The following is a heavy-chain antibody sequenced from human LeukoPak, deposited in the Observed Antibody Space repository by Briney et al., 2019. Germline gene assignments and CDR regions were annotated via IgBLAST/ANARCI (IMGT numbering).Heavy chain of an antibody. J-gene: IGHJ4*02. Sequence: GGSLRLSCAAFGFTFSNYWMHWVRQVPGKGLVWVSRINVDGSVKSYADSVKGRFTISRDNAKNTVSLQMNSLRAEDTAVYYYVRDLILVDTPGDDFDYWGQGALVTVSS. D-gene: IGHD4-23*01. CDR2: INVDGSVK. CDR3: VRDLILVDTPGDDFDY. CDR1: GFTFSNYW. V-gene: IGHV3-74*01.